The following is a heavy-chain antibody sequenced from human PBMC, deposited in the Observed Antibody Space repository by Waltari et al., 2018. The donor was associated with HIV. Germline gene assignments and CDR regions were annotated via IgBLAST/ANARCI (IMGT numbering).Heavy chain of an antibody. Sequence: QVQLQESGPGLVKPSETLSLTCTVSGYSISSGYYWGWIRQPPGKGLEWIGGRYHSGDTSYNPPLKSRVTMSVDTSNNQFSLKLSSVTAADTAVYYCARRSGEYWYFDLWGRGTLVTVSS. J-gene: IGHJ2*01. V-gene: IGHV4-38-2*02. D-gene: IGHD7-27*01. CDR1: GYSISSGYY. CDR2: RYHSGDT. CDR3: ARRSGEYWYFDL.